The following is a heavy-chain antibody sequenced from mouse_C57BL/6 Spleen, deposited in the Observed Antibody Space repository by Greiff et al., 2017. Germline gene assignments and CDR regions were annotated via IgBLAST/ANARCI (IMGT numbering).Heavy chain of an antibody. J-gene: IGHJ2*01. CDR2: IYPGDGDT. Sequence: QVQLQQSGPELVKPGASVKISCKASGYAFSSSWMNWVKQRPGKGLEWIGRIYPGDGDTNYNGKFKGKATLTADKSSSTAYMQLSSLTSEDSAVYFCARGYYGSSLYYFDYGGQGTTLTVSS. V-gene: IGHV1-82*01. D-gene: IGHD1-1*01. CDR3: ARGYYGSSLYYFDY. CDR1: GYAFSSSW.